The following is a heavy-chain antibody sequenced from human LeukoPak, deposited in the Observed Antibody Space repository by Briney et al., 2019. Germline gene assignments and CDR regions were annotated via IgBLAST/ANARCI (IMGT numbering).Heavy chain of an antibody. J-gene: IGHJ5*02. Sequence: SETLSLTCTVSGGSISSYYWSWIRQPPGKGLEWIGYIYYSGSTNYNPSLKSRVTISVDTSKNQFSLKLSSVTAADTAVYYCARDRATVTTWYWFDPWGQGTLVTVSS. CDR2: IYYSGST. D-gene: IGHD4-17*01. CDR3: ARDRATVTTWYWFDP. CDR1: GGSISSYY. V-gene: IGHV4-59*12.